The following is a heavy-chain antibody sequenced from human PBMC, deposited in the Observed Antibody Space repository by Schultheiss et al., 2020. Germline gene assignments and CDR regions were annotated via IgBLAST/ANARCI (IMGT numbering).Heavy chain of an antibody. CDR2: INPSGGTT. V-gene: IGHV1-46*01. Sequence: ASVKVSCKASGYSFTSYYMYWVRQAPGQGLEWMGMINPSGGTTSYAQKFQGRVTMTRDTSTSTVYMEVSSLISEDTAVYYCARHSYGGRDYWGQGTLVTVSS. J-gene: IGHJ4*02. CDR3: ARHSYGGRDY. CDR1: GYSFTSYY. D-gene: IGHD5-18*01.